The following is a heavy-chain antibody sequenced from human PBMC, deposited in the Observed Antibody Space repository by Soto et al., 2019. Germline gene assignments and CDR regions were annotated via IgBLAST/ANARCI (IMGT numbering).Heavy chain of an antibody. Sequence: SETLFLTCAVYGGSFSGYYWSWIRQPPGKGLEWIGEINHSGSTNYNPSLKSRVTISVDTSKNQFSLKLSSVTAADTAVYYCASLYYYGSGSYYRRAPNFDYWGQGTLVT. CDR1: GGSFSGYY. D-gene: IGHD3-10*01. V-gene: IGHV4-34*01. J-gene: IGHJ4*02. CDR3: ASLYYYGSGSYYRRAPNFDY. CDR2: INHSGST.